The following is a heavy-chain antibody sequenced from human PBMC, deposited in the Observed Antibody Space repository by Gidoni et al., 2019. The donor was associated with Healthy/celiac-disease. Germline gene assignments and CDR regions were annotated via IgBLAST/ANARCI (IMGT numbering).Heavy chain of an antibody. V-gene: IGHV1-69*17. J-gene: IGHJ6*02. D-gene: IGHD6-13*01. CDR3: ARDQLAAAGNYYYGMDV. Sequence: QLQLVQSGAEVKQPGSSVTVSCKASGGTFSSYAISWVRQAPGQGLEWMGGILPIFGIANYAQKFQGRVTITADKSTSTAYMELSSLRSEDTAVYYCARDQLAAAGNYYYGMDVWGQGTTVTVSS. CDR2: ILPIFGIA. CDR1: GGTFSSYA.